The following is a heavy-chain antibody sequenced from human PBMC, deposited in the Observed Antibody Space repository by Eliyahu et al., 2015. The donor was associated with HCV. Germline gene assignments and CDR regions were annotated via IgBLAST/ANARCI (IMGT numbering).Heavy chain of an antibody. Sequence: EVQLVESGGGLVQPGRSLXLSCAASGFTFDDXAMHWVRQAPGKGLEWVSGISWNSGSIGYADSVKGRFTISRDNAKNSLYLQMNSLRAEDTALYYCAKDIRAVASLFDYWGQGTLVTVSS. CDR2: ISWNSGSI. D-gene: IGHD6-19*01. CDR1: GFTFDDXA. CDR3: AKDIRAVASLFDY. J-gene: IGHJ4*02. V-gene: IGHV3-9*01.